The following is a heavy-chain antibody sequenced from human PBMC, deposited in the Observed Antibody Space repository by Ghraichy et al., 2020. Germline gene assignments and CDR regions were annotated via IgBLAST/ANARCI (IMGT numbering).Heavy chain of an antibody. V-gene: IGHV3-74*01. D-gene: IGHD3-3*01. CDR3: ARDIEYWSGYYNGMDV. Sequence: GGSLRLSCAASGFTFSGYWCPGSPQPPGRGRVGSPRFIPVGVPPPIADSVKGRFTIPGDNAKNTLYLQMNSLRAEDTAVYYCARDIEYWSGYYNGMDVWGQGTTVTVSS. CDR1: GFTFSGYW. J-gene: IGHJ6*02. CDR2: FIPVGVPP.